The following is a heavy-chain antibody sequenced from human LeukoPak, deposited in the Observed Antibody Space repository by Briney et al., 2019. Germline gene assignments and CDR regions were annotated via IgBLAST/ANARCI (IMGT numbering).Heavy chain of an antibody. CDR3: ARSSGMYFY. Sequence: RASETLSLTCIVSGDSISTYYWTWIRQPPGKGLEWIGYIYYNGTTNYNPSLKSRLTISLNTSKKQFSLNLSSVTAADTAVYYCARSSGMYFYWGQGTLVTVSS. CDR1: GDSISTYY. CDR2: IYYNGTT. D-gene: IGHD1-26*01. V-gene: IGHV4-59*01. J-gene: IGHJ4*02.